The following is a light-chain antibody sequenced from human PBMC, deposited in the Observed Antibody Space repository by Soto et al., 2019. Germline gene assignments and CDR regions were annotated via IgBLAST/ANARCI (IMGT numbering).Light chain of an antibody. CDR1: SSDVGGYNY. V-gene: IGLV2-8*01. J-gene: IGLJ1*01. CDR3: SSYRDNNDGYV. CDR2: DVS. Sequence: QSALTQPPSASESPGQSVTISCTGTSSDVGGYNYVSWYQQHPGKAPKLIIYDVSKRPSGVPDRFSGSKSGNTASLTVSGLQAEDEADYYCSSYRDNNDGYVFGTGTQLTVL.